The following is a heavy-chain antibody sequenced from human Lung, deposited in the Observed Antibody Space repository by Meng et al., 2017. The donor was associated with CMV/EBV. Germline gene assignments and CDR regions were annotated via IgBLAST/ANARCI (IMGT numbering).Heavy chain of an antibody. J-gene: IGHJ6*02. Sequence: SVKVSXKASGYTFTGYYMHWVRQAPGQGLEWMGWINPNSGGTNYAQKFQGRVTMTRDTSISTAYMELSRLRSDDTAVYYCARLFGVVVPLEGCMDVWGQGXTVTVSS. CDR2: INPNSGGT. D-gene: IGHD2-2*01. V-gene: IGHV1-2*02. CDR3: ARLFGVVVPLEGCMDV. CDR1: GYTFTGYY.